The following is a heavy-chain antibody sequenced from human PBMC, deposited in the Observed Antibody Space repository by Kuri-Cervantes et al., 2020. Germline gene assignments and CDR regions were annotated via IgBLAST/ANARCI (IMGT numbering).Heavy chain of an antibody. CDR1: GFTFSNYA. CDR3: AKDKGPYYYYYYMDV. J-gene: IGHJ6*03. V-gene: IGHV3-23*01. CDR2: IRGTGTST. Sequence: GESLKISCAASGFTFSNYAMAWVRQAPGKGLEWVSTIRGTGTSTYYADSVKGRFTISRDNSKNTLYLQMNSLRAEDTAVYYCAKDKGPYYYYYYMDVWGKGTTVTVSS.